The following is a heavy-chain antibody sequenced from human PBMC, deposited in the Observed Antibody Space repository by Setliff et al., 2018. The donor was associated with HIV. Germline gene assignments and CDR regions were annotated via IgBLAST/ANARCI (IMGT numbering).Heavy chain of an antibody. V-gene: IGHV3-30*02. CDR3: AKEFGGYDPRTGYYMDV. CDR1: GFTFSSYG. J-gene: IGHJ6*03. D-gene: IGHD5-12*01. CDR2: IRYDGSNK. Sequence: PGGSLRLSCAASGFTFSSYGMHWVRQAPGKGLEWVAFIRYDGSNKYYADSVKGRFTISRDNSKNTLYLQMNSLRAEDTAVYYCAKEFGGYDPRTGYYMDVWGKGTTVTVSS.